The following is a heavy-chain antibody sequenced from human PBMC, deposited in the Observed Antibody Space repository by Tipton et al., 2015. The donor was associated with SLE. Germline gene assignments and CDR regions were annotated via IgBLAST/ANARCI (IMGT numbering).Heavy chain of an antibody. CDR2: IFYGEST. J-gene: IGHJ6*03. D-gene: IGHD1-1*01. V-gene: IGHV4-39*02. CDR3: ARAPGLERSYYYYYYMDV. Sequence: LRLSCTVSGDSVSSSNYYWGWIRQPPGKGLEWIGTIFYGESTYYNPSLKSRVTISIDTSKNHFSLKLTSVTAADTAVYYCARAPGLERSYYYYYYMDVWGKGTTVTVSS. CDR1: GDSVSSSNYY.